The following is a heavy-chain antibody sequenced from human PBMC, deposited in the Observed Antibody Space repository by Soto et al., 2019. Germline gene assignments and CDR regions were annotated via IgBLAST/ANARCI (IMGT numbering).Heavy chain of an antibody. J-gene: IGHJ4*02. Sequence: QVQLQESGPGLVKPSQTLSLTCTVSGGSISSGDYYWSWIRQPPGKGLEWSGYIYYSGSTYYNPSLKSRVTISVDTSKNQFSLKLSCVTAADTAVYYCARENEFLGSYDYWGQGTLVTVSS. CDR3: ARENEFLGSYDY. D-gene: IGHD3-10*01. CDR2: IYYSGST. V-gene: IGHV4-30-4*01. CDR1: GGSISSGDYY.